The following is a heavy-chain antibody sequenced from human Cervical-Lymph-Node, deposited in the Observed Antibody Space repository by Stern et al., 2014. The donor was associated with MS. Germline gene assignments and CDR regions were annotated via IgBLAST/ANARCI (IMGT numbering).Heavy chain of an antibody. J-gene: IGHJ5*02. Sequence: KLVQSGAEVTKPGSSVKVSCKASGGTFSKFPSSWVRKAPGQGLEWMAGIFPVFGTPTYAQEFRGRVTITADVSTSTVYMELSSLRSDDTAVYYCALSSETSDRWYSLGYDLWGQGTLVTVSS. CDR3: ALSSETSDRWYSLGYDL. CDR2: IFPVFGTP. D-gene: IGHD6-13*01. CDR1: GGTFSKFP. V-gene: IGHV1-69*01.